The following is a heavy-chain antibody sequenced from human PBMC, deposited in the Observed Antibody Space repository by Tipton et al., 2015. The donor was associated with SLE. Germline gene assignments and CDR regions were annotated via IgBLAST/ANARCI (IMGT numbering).Heavy chain of an antibody. CDR3: ARDLWSVSPDAFDI. CDR1: GFTFSSYS. D-gene: IGHD3-16*01. V-gene: IGHV3-21*01. J-gene: IGHJ3*02. CDR2: ISSSSSYI. Sequence: SLRLSCAASGFTFSSYSMNWVRQAPGKGLEWVSSISSSSSYIYYADSVKGRFTISRDNAKNSLYLQMNSLRAEDTAVYYCARDLWSVSPDAFDIWGQGTMVTVSS.